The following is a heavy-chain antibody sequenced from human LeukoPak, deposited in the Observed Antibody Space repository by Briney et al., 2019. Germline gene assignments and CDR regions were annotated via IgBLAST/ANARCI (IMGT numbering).Heavy chain of an antibody. D-gene: IGHD6-13*01. CDR3: ARGYSTWHDY. Sequence: GGSLRLSCAASGFNFSSYWMLWVRQAPGKGLEWVSRINTDVISTTMKGRFTISRDNAKNTLYLQISSLRAEDTAVYYCARGYSTWHDYWGQGTLVTVSS. CDR1: GFNFSSYW. V-gene: IGHV3-74*01. CDR2: INTDVIST. J-gene: IGHJ4*02.